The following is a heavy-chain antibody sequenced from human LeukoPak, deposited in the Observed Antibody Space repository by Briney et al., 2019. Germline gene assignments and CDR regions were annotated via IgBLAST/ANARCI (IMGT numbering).Heavy chain of an antibody. V-gene: IGHV3-23*01. D-gene: IGHD3-22*01. J-gene: IGHJ4*02. CDR2: ISGSGGST. CDR1: GFTFSSYA. Sequence: GGSLRLSCAASGFTFSSYAMSWVRQAPGKGLEWVSAISGSGGSTYYADSVEGRFTISRDNSKNTLYLQMNSLRAEDTAVYFCAKPLQDHDNFDYWAREPRSPSP. CDR3: AKPLQDHDNFDY.